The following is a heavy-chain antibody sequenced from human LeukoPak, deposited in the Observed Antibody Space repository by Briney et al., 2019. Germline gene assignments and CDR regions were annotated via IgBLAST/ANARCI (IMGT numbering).Heavy chain of an antibody. CDR3: ARGRIDYFDSSGYSGYFDY. CDR1: GYSISSGYY. V-gene: IGHV4-38-2*01. D-gene: IGHD3-22*01. Sequence: PSETLSLTCAVSGYSISSGYYWGWIRPPPGKGLEWIGSIYHSGSTYYNPSLKSRVTISVDTSQNQFSLKLSSVTAADTAVYYCARGRIDYFDSSGYSGYFDYWGREPWSPSPQ. CDR2: IYHSGST. J-gene: IGHJ4*02.